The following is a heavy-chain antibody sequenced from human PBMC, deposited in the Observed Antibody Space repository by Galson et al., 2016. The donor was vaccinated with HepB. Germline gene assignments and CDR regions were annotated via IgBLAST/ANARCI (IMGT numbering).Heavy chain of an antibody. D-gene: IGHD3-9*01. CDR2: IYYSGST. Sequence: TLSLTCTVSGGSISSGDYYWSWIRQPPGKGLEWIGYIYYSGSTYYNPSLKSRVTISVDTSKNQFSLKLGSVTAADTAVYYCARGDDILTGTYYFDYWGQGTLVTVSS. V-gene: IGHV4-30-4*01. CDR1: GGSISSGDYY. J-gene: IGHJ4*02. CDR3: ARGDDILTGTYYFDY.